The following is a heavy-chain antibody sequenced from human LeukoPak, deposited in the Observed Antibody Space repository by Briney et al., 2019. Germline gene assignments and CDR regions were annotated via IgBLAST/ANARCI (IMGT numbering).Heavy chain of an antibody. V-gene: IGHV3-30*18. J-gene: IGHJ6*02. CDR2: ISYDGSNK. CDR1: GFTFSSYG. Sequence: GGSLRLSCAASGFTFSSYGMHWVRQAPGKGLEWVAVISYDGSNKYYADSVKGRFTISRDNSKNTLYLQMNSLRAEDTAVYYCAKSKEAYDYVWGSYRQYYYYYGMDVWGRGTTVTVSS. CDR3: AKSKEAYDYVWGSYRQYYYYYGMDV. D-gene: IGHD3-16*02.